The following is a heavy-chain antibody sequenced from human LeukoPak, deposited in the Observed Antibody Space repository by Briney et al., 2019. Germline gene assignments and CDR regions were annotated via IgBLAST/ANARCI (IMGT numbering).Heavy chain of an antibody. CDR3: AKQQAGTYYGAEGWFDP. D-gene: IGHD3-3*01. Sequence: PGGSLRLSCAASGFTFSTYGMHWVRQAPGKGLEWVAVISFDGLNKYSADSVKGRFTISRDNSKNTMYLQMNSLRAEDTAVYYCAKQQAGTYYGAEGWFDPWGQGTLVTVSS. CDR1: GFTFSTYG. CDR2: ISFDGLNK. V-gene: IGHV3-30*18. J-gene: IGHJ5*02.